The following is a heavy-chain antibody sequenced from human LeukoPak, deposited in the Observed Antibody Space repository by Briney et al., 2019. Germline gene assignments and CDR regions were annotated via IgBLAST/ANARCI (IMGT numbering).Heavy chain of an antibody. V-gene: IGHV4-59*01. CDR1: GGSISSYY. J-gene: IGHJ4*02. CDR3: ARGNDILTGYYSWDY. D-gene: IGHD3-9*01. CDR2: IYYSGT. Sequence: SETLSLTCTVSGGSISSYYWSWIRQPPGKGLEWIGFIYYSGTNYNPSLQSRVTISVDTSKNQFSLKLTSVTAADTAVYYCARGNDILTGYYSWDYWGQGTLVTVSS.